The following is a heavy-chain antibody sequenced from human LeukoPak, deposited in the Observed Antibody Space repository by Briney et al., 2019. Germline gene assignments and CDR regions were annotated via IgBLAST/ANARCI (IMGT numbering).Heavy chain of an antibody. V-gene: IGHV4-38-2*02. CDR1: GYSISSGYY. D-gene: IGHD4-23*01. CDR3: ARDTGGNYY. J-gene: IGHJ4*02. Sequence: WETVSLTCAVSGYSISSGYYWGWIRQPPGKGLEWIGSIYHSGSTYYNPSLKSRVTVSVDTSKNQFSLKLSSVTAADTAVYYCARDTGGNYYWGQGTLVSVSS. CDR2: IYHSGST.